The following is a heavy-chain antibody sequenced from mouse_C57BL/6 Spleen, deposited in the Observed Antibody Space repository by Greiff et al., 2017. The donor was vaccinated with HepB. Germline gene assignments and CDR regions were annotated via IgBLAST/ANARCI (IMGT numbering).Heavy chain of an antibody. CDR3: ARSGLAYAMDY. CDR2: IDPSDSYT. D-gene: IGHD2-4*01. V-gene: IGHV1-50*01. CDR1: GYTFTSYW. J-gene: IGHJ4*01. Sequence: VQLQQPGAELVKPGASVKLSCKASGYTFTSYWMQWVKQRPGQGLEWIGEIDPSDSYTNYNQKFKGKATLTVDTSSSTAYMQLSSLTSEDSAVYYCARSGLAYAMDYWGQGTSGTVSS.